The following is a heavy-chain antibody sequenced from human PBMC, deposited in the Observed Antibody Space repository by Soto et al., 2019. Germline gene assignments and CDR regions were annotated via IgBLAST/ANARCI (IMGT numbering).Heavy chain of an antibody. Sequence: SETLSLTCTVSGGSISSYYWSWIRQPPGKGLEWIGYIYYSGSTNYNPSLKSRVTISVDTSKNQFSLKLSSVTAADTAVYYCAIAEDFWSGYIWFDPWGQGTLVTVSS. D-gene: IGHD3-3*01. CDR2: IYYSGST. V-gene: IGHV4-59*01. CDR3: AIAEDFWSGYIWFDP. J-gene: IGHJ5*02. CDR1: GGSISSYY.